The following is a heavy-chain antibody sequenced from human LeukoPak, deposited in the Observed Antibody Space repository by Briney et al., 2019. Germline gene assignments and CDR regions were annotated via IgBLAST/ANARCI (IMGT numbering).Heavy chain of an antibody. V-gene: IGHV3-30-3*01. CDR2: ISYDGSSK. J-gene: IGHJ3*02. CDR3: ARGRGRLWSPVDAFDI. D-gene: IGHD5-18*01. Sequence: GGSLRLSCAASGFTFSSYAMHWVRQAPGKGLEWVAVISYDGSSKYYADSVKGRFTISRDNSKNTLYLQMNSLRAEDTAVYYCARGRGRLWSPVDAFDIWGQGTMVTVSS. CDR1: GFTFSSYA.